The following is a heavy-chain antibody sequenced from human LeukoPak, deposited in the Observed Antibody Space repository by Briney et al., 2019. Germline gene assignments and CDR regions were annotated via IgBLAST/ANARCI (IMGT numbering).Heavy chain of an antibody. CDR1: GGSISNYY. CDR2: MHYSGST. D-gene: IGHD6-13*01. CDR3: ARGRPAAGRDYFDS. J-gene: IGHJ4*02. V-gene: IGHV4-59*01. Sequence: PSETLSLTCNVSGGSISNYYWNWIRQPPGKGLEWIGYMHYSGSTNYNPSLKSRVTVSVDTSKNQFSLKLSSVTAADTAVYYCARGRPAAGRDYFDSWGQGTLVTVSS.